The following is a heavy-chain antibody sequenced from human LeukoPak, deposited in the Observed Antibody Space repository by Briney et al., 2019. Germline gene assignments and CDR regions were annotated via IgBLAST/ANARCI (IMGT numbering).Heavy chain of an antibody. J-gene: IGHJ3*01. CDR3: ARPRYCSSISCYFHAFDV. CDR2: IKEDGSEE. D-gene: IGHD2-2*01. CDR1: GFTVSSNY. V-gene: IGHV3-7*01. Sequence: PGGSLRLSCAASGFTVSSNYMSWVRQAPGKGLEWVANIKEDGSEEYYVDSVKGRFTISRDNAKNSLYLQMNSLRAEDTAVYYCARPRYCSSISCYFHAFDVWGQGTMVTVSS.